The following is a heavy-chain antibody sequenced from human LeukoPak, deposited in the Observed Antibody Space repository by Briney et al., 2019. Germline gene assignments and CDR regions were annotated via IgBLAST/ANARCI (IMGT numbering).Heavy chain of an antibody. J-gene: IGHJ5*02. V-gene: IGHV5-51*01. D-gene: IGHD3-16*01. CDR2: IYPGDSET. CDR3: ARRGTGSHGWDP. Sequence: LDTSNTGADTCTICSCIGWGRQTPGQGLEWMGMIYPGDSETRYTPSLQGQVTISADKSITTASLQWNSLKASDTAIYYGARRGTGSHGWDPWGQGTPVTVSS. CDR1: DTCTICSC.